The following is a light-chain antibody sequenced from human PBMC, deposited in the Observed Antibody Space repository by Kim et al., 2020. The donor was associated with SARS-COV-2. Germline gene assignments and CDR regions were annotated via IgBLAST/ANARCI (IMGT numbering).Light chain of an antibody. J-gene: IGKJ2*03. CDR2: VAS. CDR3: QQSYSTPYS. Sequence: DIQMTQSPSSLSASVGDRVTITCRASQNIRTYLNWYQQKLGKAPKLLIYVASNLQTGVPSRFSGSGSGTDFTLTINNLQPEDFATYYCQQSYSTPYSFGQGTKLEI. V-gene: IGKV1-39*01. CDR1: QNIRTY.